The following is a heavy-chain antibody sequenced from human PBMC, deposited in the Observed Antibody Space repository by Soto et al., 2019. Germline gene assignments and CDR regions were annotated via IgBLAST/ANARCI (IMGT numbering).Heavy chain of an antibody. J-gene: IGHJ6*02. CDR3: ARRSCSGGSCYSGGSYYYGMDV. V-gene: IGHV5-10-1*01. D-gene: IGHD2-15*01. CDR1: GYIFTSYW. Sequence: GESLKISCNGSGYIFTSYWISWVRQMPGKGLEWMGRIDPSDSYTNYSPSFQGHVTISADKSISTAYLQWSSLKASDTAMYYCARRSCSGGSCYSGGSYYYGMDVWGQGTTVTVSS. CDR2: IDPSDSYT.